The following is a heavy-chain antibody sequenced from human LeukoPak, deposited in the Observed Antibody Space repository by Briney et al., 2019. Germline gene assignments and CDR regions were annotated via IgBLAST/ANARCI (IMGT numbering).Heavy chain of an antibody. J-gene: IGHJ3*02. CDR1: GGSISSGDYY. Sequence: SQTLSLTCTVSGGSISSGDYYWSWIRQPPGKGLEWIEYIYYSGSTNYNPSLKSRVTISVDTSKNQFSLKLSSVTAADTAVYYCARAPYYYDSSGYGAFDIWGQGTMVTVSS. CDR3: ARAPYYYDSSGYGAFDI. V-gene: IGHV4-61*08. D-gene: IGHD3-22*01. CDR2: IYYSGST.